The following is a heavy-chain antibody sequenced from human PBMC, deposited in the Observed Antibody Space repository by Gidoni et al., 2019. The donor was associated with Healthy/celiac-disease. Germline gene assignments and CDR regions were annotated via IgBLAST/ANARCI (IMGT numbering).Heavy chain of an antibody. CDR1: GFPFSAYY. Sequence: QVQLVASGGGLVKPGGFLILSCAASGFPFSAYYMSWIRQAPGKGLEWVSYISSSGSTIYYADSVKGRFTISRDNAKNSLYLQMNSLRAEDTAVYYCARDTAVEGPFDYWGQGTLVTVSS. J-gene: IGHJ4*02. V-gene: IGHV3-11*01. D-gene: IGHD4-17*01. CDR3: ARDTAVEGPFDY. CDR2: ISSSGSTI.